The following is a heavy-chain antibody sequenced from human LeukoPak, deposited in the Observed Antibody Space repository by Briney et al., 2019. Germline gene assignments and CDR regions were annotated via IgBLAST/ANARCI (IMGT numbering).Heavy chain of an antibody. D-gene: IGHD3-22*01. J-gene: IGHJ4*02. CDR3: AKDLHSYDSSGYYRTNYFDY. Sequence: GGSLRLSCDSFGFTFSNYAMSWVRQAPGKGLEWVSGISWNSCSMHYPDSVKGRFNISRDNAKDSLYLQMNSLRAEDTALYYCAKDLHSYDSSGYYRTNYFDYWGQGTLVTVSS. CDR1: GFTFSNYA. CDR2: ISWNSCSM. V-gene: IGHV3-9*01.